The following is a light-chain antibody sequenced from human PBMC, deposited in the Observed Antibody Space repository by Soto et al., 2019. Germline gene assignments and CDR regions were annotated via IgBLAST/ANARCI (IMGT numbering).Light chain of an antibody. CDR3: QQYNNWPRT. CDR1: QSVSSN. CDR2: GAS. V-gene: IGKV3-15*01. Sequence: EIVMTQSPATLSVSPGERATLSCRASQSVSSNLAWYQQKPGQAPRLIIYGASTRATGLPARFSGSGSGTEFTLTISSLQSEDFAVYYCQQYNNWPRTFGQGTKVEIK. J-gene: IGKJ1*01.